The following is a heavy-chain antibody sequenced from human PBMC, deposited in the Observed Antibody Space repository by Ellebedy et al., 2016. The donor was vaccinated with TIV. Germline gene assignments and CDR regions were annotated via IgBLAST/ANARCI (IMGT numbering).Heavy chain of an antibody. D-gene: IGHD1-26*01. Sequence: MLSETLSLTCAISGDSVSSSSATWNWIRQSPSRGLEWLGRTYYRSKWKYDYAESVKSRLIITPDTSKNQFSLQLKSVTPEDTAVYFCARDRPGDTTELDYWGQGTLVTVSS. J-gene: IGHJ4*02. CDR1: GDSVSSSSAT. CDR2: TYYRSKWKY. CDR3: ARDRPGDTTELDY. V-gene: IGHV6-1*01.